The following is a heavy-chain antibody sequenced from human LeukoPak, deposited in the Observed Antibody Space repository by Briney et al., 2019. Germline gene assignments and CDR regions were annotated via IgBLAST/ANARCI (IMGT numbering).Heavy chain of an antibody. CDR1: GYSLSRFG. D-gene: IGHD1-1*01. CDR2: VSGNNDNI. J-gene: IGHJ4*02. V-gene: IGHV1-18*01. Sequence: ASVKVSCKASGYSLSRFGISWVRQAPGQGLEWMGWVSGNNDNIDYAQKFQGRILMTTDTSTSTAYMEFRSLRSDDTAVYFCAKYGTGYFDYWGQGTLITVSS. CDR3: AKYGTGYFDY.